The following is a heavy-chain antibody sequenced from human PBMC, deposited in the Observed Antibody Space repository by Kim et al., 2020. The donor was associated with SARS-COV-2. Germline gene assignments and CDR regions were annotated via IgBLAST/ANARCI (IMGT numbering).Heavy chain of an antibody. V-gene: IGHV3-9*01. Sequence: GGSLRLSCAASGFTFDDYAMHWVRQGPGKGLEWVSGISWNSGSIGYADSVKGRFTTSRDNAKNSLYLQMDTLRTEDTALYYCAKARGVIPVDIWGDYGMDVWGQGTTVTVSS. CDR2: ISWNSGSI. D-gene: IGHD2-2*02. CDR3: AKARGVIPVDIWGDYGMDV. J-gene: IGHJ6*02. CDR1: GFTFDDYA.